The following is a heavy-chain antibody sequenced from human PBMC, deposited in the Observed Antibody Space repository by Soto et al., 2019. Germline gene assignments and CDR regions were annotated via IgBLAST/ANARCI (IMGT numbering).Heavy chain of an antibody. J-gene: IGHJ6*02. Sequence: QVQLQESGPGLVKPSGTLSLTCAVSGGSISSSNWWSWVRQPPGKGLEWIGEIYHSGSTNYNPSLQSRVTISVDKSKNQFSLKLSSVTAADTAVYYCARREIYAYNYYYGMDVWGQGTTVTVSS. CDR2: IYHSGST. CDR3: ARREIYAYNYYYGMDV. D-gene: IGHD2-2*01. CDR1: GGSISSSNW. V-gene: IGHV4-4*02.